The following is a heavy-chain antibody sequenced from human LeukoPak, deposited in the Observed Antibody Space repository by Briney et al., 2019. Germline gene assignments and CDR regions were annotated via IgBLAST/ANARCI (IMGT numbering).Heavy chain of an antibody. Sequence: GSLRLSCAASGFTFSTYGMSWVRQAPGKGLEWIGEINHSGSTNYNPSLKSRVTISVDTSKNQFSLKLSSVTAADTAVYYCASRYYYGSGSYNYWGQGTLVTVSS. CDR1: GFTFSTYG. V-gene: IGHV4-34*01. CDR2: INHSGST. D-gene: IGHD3-10*01. J-gene: IGHJ4*02. CDR3: ASRYYYGSGSYNY.